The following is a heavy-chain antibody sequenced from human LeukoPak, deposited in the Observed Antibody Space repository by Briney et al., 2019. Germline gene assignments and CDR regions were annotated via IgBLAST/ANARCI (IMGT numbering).Heavy chain of an antibody. D-gene: IGHD1-26*01. CDR1: GCTFTGYY. J-gene: IGHJ4*02. CDR3: TRETGSYHGNDY. CDR2: INPNNGAT. Sequence: ASVKVSCKASGCTFTGYYMHWVRQAPGQGLEWMGRINPNNGATNYAQKLQGRVTITGDTSISTAYMELSSLRSDDTAVYYCTRETGSYHGNDYWGQGTLVTVSS. V-gene: IGHV1-2*06.